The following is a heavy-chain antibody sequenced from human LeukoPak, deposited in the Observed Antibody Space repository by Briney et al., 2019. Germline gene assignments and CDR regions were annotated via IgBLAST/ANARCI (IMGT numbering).Heavy chain of an antibody. CDR3: ARNLITIFGVVIQAFAY. CDR2: MNPNSGNT. V-gene: IGHV1-8*01. Sequence: GASVKVSCKASGYTFTSYDINWVRQATGQGLEWMGWMNPNSGNTGYAQKFQGRATMTRNTSISTAYMELSSLRSEDTAVYYCARNLITIFGVVIQAFAYWGQGTLVTVSS. J-gene: IGHJ4*02. CDR1: GYTFTSYD. D-gene: IGHD3-3*01.